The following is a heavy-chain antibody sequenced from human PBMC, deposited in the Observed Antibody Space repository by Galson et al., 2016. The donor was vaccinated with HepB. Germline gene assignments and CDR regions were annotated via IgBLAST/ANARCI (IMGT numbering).Heavy chain of an antibody. V-gene: IGHV1-18*01. CDR3: ARERGSGSWFGTVPVEYFDN. J-gene: IGHJ4*02. CDR2: ISDYNGDT. D-gene: IGHD6-13*01. Sequence: SVKVSCKASGYTFSSYGISWVRQAPGQGLEWLGWISDYNGDTKYAQKFQGRVIMTTDTSTSTAYMELRSLTSDDTAVYYCARERGSGSWFGTVPVEYFDNWGQGTQVTVSS. CDR1: GYTFSSYG.